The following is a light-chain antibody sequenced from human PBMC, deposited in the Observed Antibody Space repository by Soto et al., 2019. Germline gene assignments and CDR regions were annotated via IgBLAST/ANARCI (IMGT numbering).Light chain of an antibody. V-gene: IGLV2-14*01. CDR2: DVS. Sequence: QSVLTQPASVSGSPGQSLTISCTGTSSDVGGYNYVSWYQQHPGKAPKLMIYDVSNRPSGVSNRFSGSKSVNTASLTISGIQAEDEADYYCSSYTSSSTLVFGGGTKVTVL. J-gene: IGLJ2*01. CDR3: SSYTSSSTLV. CDR1: SSDVGGYNY.